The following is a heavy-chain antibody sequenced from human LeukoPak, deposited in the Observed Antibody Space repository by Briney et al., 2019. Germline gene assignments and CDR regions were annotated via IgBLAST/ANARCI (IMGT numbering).Heavy chain of an antibody. CDR2: ISGSGGST. CDR3: AKVWGSSSLYYYYMDV. J-gene: IGHJ6*03. V-gene: IGHV3-23*01. D-gene: IGHD6-6*01. CDR1: GFTSSSYA. Sequence: GGSLRHSCAASGFTSSSYAMCWVRQAPGKGLEWVSAISGSGGSTYYADSVKGRFTISRDNSKNTLYLQMNSLRAEDTAVYYCAKVWGSSSLYYYYMDVWGKGTTVTVSS.